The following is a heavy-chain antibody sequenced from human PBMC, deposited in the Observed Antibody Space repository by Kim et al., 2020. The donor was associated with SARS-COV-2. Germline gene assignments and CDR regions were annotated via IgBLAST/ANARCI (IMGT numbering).Heavy chain of an antibody. CDR1: GFTFSSYA. V-gene: IGHV3-23*01. CDR3: AKGGPYYYDSSGYYYTDAFDI. D-gene: IGHD3-22*01. CDR2: ISGSGGST. J-gene: IGHJ3*02. Sequence: GGSLRLSCAASGFTFSSYAMSWVRQAPGKGLEWVSAISGSGGSTYYADSVKGRFTISRDNSKNTLYLQMNSLRAEDTAVYYCAKGGPYYYDSSGYYYTDAFDIWGQGTMVTVSS.